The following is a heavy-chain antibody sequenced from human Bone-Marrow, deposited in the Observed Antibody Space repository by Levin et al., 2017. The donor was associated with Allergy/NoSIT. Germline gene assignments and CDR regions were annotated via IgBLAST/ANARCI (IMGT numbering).Heavy chain of an antibody. CDR1: GFTFSSYW. D-gene: IGHD6-19*01. Sequence: GGSLRLSCAASGFTFSSYWMSWVRQAPGKGLEWVANIKQDGSEKYYVDSVKGRFTISRDNAKNSLYLQMNSLRAEDTAVYYCARDLGLRGGSGWYSPLPYWGQGTLVTVSS. V-gene: IGHV3-7*01. J-gene: IGHJ4*02. CDR3: ARDLGLRGGSGWYSPLPY. CDR2: IKQDGSEK.